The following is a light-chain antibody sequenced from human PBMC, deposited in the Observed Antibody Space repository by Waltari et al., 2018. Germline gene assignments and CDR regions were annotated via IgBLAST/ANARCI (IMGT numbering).Light chain of an antibody. Sequence: DIKLTQSPSPLPASLGDRATITCRASQSISNWLAWYQQKPGKAPKVLIYKSFTLQSGVPSRFSGSGSETEFSLTISSLQPDDFATYYCQQYNIWPYTFGQGTTLEI. CDR3: QQYNIWPYT. V-gene: IGKV1-5*03. J-gene: IGKJ2*01. CDR1: QSISNW. CDR2: KSF.